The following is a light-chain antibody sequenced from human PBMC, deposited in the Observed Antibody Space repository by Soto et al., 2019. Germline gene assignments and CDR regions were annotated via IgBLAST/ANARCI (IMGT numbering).Light chain of an antibody. Sequence: DIVMTQSTATLSVSPGERATLSCMASQSISTNLAWYHQKPGQAPRLLIYGASTRATGIPARFSGSGSGTEFTLTISSLQSEDFAVYYCQQYYDWPITFGQGTRLENK. J-gene: IGKJ5*01. CDR3: QQYYDWPIT. CDR1: QSISTN. CDR2: GAS. V-gene: IGKV3-15*01.